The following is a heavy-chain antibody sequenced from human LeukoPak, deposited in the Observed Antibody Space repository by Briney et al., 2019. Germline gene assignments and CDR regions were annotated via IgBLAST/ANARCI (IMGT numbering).Heavy chain of an antibody. D-gene: IGHD4-17*01. CDR2: IYHSGST. CDR3: ARVMTTPPTFDY. Sequence: PSETLSLTCTVSGYSISSGYYWGWIRPPPGKGLEWIGSIYHSGSTYYNPSLKSRVTISVDTSKNQVSLKLNSVTAADTAVYYCARVMTTPPTFDYWGQGTLVTVSS. V-gene: IGHV4-38-2*02. J-gene: IGHJ4*02. CDR1: GYSISSGYY.